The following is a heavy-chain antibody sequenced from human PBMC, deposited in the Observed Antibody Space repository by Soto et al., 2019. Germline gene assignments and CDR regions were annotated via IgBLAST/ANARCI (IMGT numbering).Heavy chain of an antibody. CDR3: ARRLYYGSLDS. Sequence: PSETLSLTCTVSSGSISSSSYYWSWIRQPPGKRLEWIGSIYYSGSTYYNPSLKSRVTISVDTSKNQFSLKLSSVTAADTAVYCCARRLYYGSLDSWGQGTLVTVS. V-gene: IGHV4-39*01. CDR2: IYYSGST. D-gene: IGHD3-10*01. J-gene: IGHJ4*02. CDR1: SGSISSSSYY.